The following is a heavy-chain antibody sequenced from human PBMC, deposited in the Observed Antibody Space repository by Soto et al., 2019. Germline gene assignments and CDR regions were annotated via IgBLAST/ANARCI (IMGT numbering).Heavy chain of an antibody. D-gene: IGHD6-6*01. CDR2: IYPGDSDT. CDR3: ATGHSSSFDWFDP. CDR1: GYSLTSYW. J-gene: IGHJ5*02. Sequence: GESLKISCKGSGYSLTSYWISWVRQMPGKGLEWMGIIYPGDSDTRYSPSFQGQVTISADKSISTAYLQWSSLKASDTAMYYCATGHSSSFDWFDPWGQGTLVTVSS. V-gene: IGHV5-51*01.